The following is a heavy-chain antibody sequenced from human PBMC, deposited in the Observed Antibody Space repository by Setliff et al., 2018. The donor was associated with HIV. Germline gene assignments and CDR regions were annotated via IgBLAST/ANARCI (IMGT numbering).Heavy chain of an antibody. CDR1: GGSISSHY. V-gene: IGHV4-34*01. CDR3: ARGGGFWSGQLDY. Sequence: TSETLSLTCTVSGGSISSHYWSWIRQPPGKGLEWIGEINQSGISNFNPSLKSRVTMPIDTPKNQFSLKLSSVTAADTAVYFCARGGGFWSGQLDYWGQGTLVTVSS. J-gene: IGHJ4*02. D-gene: IGHD3-3*01. CDR2: INQSGIS.